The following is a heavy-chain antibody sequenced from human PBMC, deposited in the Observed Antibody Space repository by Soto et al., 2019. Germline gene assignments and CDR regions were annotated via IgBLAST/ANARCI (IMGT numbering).Heavy chain of an antibody. CDR2: IYYSGST. V-gene: IGHV4-59*01. CDR3: VRRGNYYDSSGYLYYYYGMDV. D-gene: IGHD3-22*01. CDR1: GGSISSYY. Sequence: PSETLSLTCTVSGGSISSYYWSWIRQPPGKGLEWIGYIYYSGSTNYDPSLKSRVTISVDTSKNQFSLKLSSVTAADTAVYYCVRRGNYYDSSGYLYYYYGMDVWGQGTTVTVSS. J-gene: IGHJ6*02.